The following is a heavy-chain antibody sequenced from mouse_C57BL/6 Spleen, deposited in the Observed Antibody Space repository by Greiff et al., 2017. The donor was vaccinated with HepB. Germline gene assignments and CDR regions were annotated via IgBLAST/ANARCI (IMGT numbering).Heavy chain of an antibody. Sequence: VQLQQSGPELVKPGASVKISCKASGYAFSSSWMNWVKQRPGKGLEWIGRIYPGDGDTNYNGKFKGKATLTADKASSTAYMQLSSLTSEDSAVYFCARAQYGNWFAYWGQGTLVTVSA. J-gene: IGHJ3*01. CDR3: ARAQYGNWFAY. CDR2: IYPGDGDT. D-gene: IGHD2-1*01. CDR1: GYAFSSSW. V-gene: IGHV1-82*01.